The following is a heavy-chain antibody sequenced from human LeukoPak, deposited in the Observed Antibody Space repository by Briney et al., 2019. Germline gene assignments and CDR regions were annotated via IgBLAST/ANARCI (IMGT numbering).Heavy chain of an antibody. D-gene: IGHD6-13*01. Sequence: PGGSLRLSCVASGFTVSSNSMSWVRQAPGKGLEWVSVFYSGGSTYYADSVKGRFLISRDNSKNTLYLQMNNLGAEDTAVYYCARVVWVAAAGTAEYFQHWGQGTLVTVSS. V-gene: IGHV3-66*01. J-gene: IGHJ1*01. CDR2: FYSGGST. CDR1: GFTVSSNS. CDR3: ARVVWVAAAGTAEYFQH.